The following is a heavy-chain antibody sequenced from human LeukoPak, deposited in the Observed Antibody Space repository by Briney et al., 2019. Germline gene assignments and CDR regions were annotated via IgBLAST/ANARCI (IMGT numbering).Heavy chain of an antibody. Sequence: GASVKVSCKASGYTFTSYAMNWVRQAPGQGLEWMGWINTNTGNPTYAQGFTGRFVFSLDTSVSTAYLQISSLKTEDTAVYYCARGVRYCSGGNCYSNTLSYIDVWGKGTTVTVSS. V-gene: IGHV7-4-1*02. CDR1: GYTFTSYA. J-gene: IGHJ6*03. CDR2: INTNTGNP. CDR3: ARGVRYCSGGNCYSNTLSYIDV. D-gene: IGHD2-15*01.